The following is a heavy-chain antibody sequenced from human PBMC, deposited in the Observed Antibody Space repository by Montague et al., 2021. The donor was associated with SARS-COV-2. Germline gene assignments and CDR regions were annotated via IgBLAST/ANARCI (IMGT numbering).Heavy chain of an antibody. CDR2: IFHNEYS. D-gene: IGHD2-15*01. J-gene: IGHJ4*02. V-gene: IGHV4-39*01. Sequence: SETLSLTCLVSGGTISTDNLYWYWAWIRQPPGQGLEWIGSIFHNEYSYYNPSLNTRVTISIGTSRNHFSLSLTSVTAPDTAVYYCARHESKLRAAVDYFDYWGQGTPVTVSS. CDR1: GGTISTDNLYWY. CDR3: ARHESKLRAAVDYFDY.